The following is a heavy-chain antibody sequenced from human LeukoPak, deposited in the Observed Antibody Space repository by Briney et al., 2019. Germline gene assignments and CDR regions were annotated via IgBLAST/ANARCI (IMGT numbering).Heavy chain of an antibody. CDR3: ARNLLGYCSGGSCYINWFDP. D-gene: IGHD2-15*01. V-gene: IGHV1-18*04. CDR1: GYTFTSYG. CDR2: ISAYNGNT. Sequence: ASVKVSCTASGYTFTSYGISWVRQAPGQGLEWMGWISAYNGNTNYAQKLQGRVTMTTDTSTSTAYMELRSLRSDDTAVYYCARNLLGYCSGGSCYINWFDPWGQGTLVTVSS. J-gene: IGHJ5*02.